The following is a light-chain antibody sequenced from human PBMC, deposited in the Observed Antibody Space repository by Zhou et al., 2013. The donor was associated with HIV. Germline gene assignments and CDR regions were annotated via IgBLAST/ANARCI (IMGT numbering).Light chain of an antibody. V-gene: IGKV3-20*01. CDR1: QIITNNQ. J-gene: IGKJ5*01. CDR2: GSS. Sequence: EIVLTQSPGTLPLSPGERATLSCRASQIITNNQLAWYQQKAGQAPRLLIYGSSGRATGIPDRFSGSGSGTDFTLTISRLEPEDYAVYYCQHYVTSPITFGQGTRLXIK. CDR3: QHYVTSPIT.